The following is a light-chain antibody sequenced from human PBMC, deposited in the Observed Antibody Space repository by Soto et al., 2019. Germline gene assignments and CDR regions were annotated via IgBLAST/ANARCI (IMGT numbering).Light chain of an antibody. CDR3: SSYTSSSTYV. Sequence: QSVLTQPASVSGSPGQSITISCTGTSGDVGGYNYVSLYQQHPGKAPKLMIYDVSNRPSGVSNRFSGSKSGNTASLTISGLQAGDEADYYCSSYTSSSTYVFGTGTKVTVL. V-gene: IGLV2-14*01. J-gene: IGLJ1*01. CDR2: DVS. CDR1: SGDVGGYNY.